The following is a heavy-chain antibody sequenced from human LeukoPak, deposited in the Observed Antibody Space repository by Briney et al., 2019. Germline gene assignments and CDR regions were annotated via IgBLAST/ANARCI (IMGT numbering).Heavy chain of an antibody. J-gene: IGHJ4*02. CDR3: ARGREELEGGYYAFYYFDY. Sequence: VSVKVSCKASGYTFTSYYMHWVRQAPGQGLEWMGIINPSGGSTSYAQKFQGRVTMTRDTSTSTVYMELSSLRSEDTAVYYCARGREELEGGYYAFYYFDYWGQGTLVTVSS. CDR1: GYTFTSYY. D-gene: IGHD3-22*01. V-gene: IGHV1-46*01. CDR2: INPSGGST.